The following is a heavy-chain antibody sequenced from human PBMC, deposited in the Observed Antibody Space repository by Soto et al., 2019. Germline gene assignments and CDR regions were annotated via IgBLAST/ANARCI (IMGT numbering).Heavy chain of an antibody. CDR1: GFTFSSYA. D-gene: IGHD3-22*01. J-gene: IGHJ4*02. Sequence: VGSLILSCAASGFTFSSYAMSWVRQAPGKGLEWVSAIIVSGGSTYYSDSVNGRFTISRYNSKNTLYLQMNSLRAEDTAVYYCAKVPYYYDSSGFNYFDYWGQGTLVTVSS. V-gene: IGHV3-23*01. CDR2: IIVSGGST. CDR3: AKVPYYYDSSGFNYFDY.